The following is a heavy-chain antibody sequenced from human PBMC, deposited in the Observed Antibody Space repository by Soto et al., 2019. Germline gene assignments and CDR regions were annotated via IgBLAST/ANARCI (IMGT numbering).Heavy chain of an antibody. D-gene: IGHD2-2*01. CDR3: ARRARDCSSTSCYVHH. J-gene: IGHJ5*02. CDR2: IYYSGST. V-gene: IGHV4-39*01. CDR1: GGSISSSSYY. Sequence: PXXTLSLTCTVSGGSISSSSYYWGLIRQPPGKGLEWIGSIYYSGSTYYNPSLKSRVTISVDTSKNQFSLKLSSVTAADTAVYYCARRARDCSSTSCYVHHWGQGTLVTVSS.